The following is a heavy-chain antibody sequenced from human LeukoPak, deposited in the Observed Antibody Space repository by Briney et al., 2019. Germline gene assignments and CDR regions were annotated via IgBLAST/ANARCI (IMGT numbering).Heavy chain of an antibody. CDR3: ARGLLEWLRLETYYFDY. CDR1: GSTFDDYG. D-gene: IGHD3-3*01. J-gene: IGHJ4*02. V-gene: IGHV3-20*04. CDR2: INWSGGST. Sequence: GGSLRLSCAASGSTFDDYGMSWVRQAPGKGLEWVSGINWSGGSTGYTDSVKGRFTISRDNAKNSLYLQMNSLRVDDTATYYCARGLLEWLRLETYYFDYWGQGSQVTVSS.